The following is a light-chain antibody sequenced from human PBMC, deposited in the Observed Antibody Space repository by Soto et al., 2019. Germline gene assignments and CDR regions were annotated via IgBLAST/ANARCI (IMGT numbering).Light chain of an antibody. CDR2: GAS. CDR3: QQNRSYPST. CDR1: QGITSY. J-gene: IGKJ4*01. V-gene: IGKV3-15*01. Sequence: ILLTQSPAALSASPGDSATITCRASQGITSYLAWYQQKPGKAPRLLIYGASTRASGVPARFSGSGSGTEFTLTISSLQAEDFAVYYCQQNRSYPSTFGGGTKVDIK.